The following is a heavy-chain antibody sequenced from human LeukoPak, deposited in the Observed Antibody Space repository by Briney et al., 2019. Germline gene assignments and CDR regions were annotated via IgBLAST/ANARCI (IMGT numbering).Heavy chain of an antibody. D-gene: IGHD3-22*01. CDR1: GFTFSSYG. Sequence: PGGSLRLSCAASGFTFSSYGMHWVRQAPGKGLEWVAVISYDGSNKYYADSVKGRFTISRDNSKNTLYLQMNSLRAEDTAVYYCARDGSNYYDSSGYYFDYWGQGTLVTVSS. CDR3: ARDGSNYYDSSGYYFDY. J-gene: IGHJ4*02. CDR2: ISYDGSNK. V-gene: IGHV3-30*03.